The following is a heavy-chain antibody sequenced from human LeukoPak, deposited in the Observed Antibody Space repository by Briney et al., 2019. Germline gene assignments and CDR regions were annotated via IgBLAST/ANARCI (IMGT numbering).Heavy chain of an antibody. J-gene: IGHJ4*02. Sequence: ASVKVSCKASGYTFTSYYMHCVRQAPGQGLEWMGIINPSGGSTSYAQKFQGRVTMTRDTSTSTVYMELSSLRSEDTAVYYCARDAAMYSSGWYFDYWGQGTLVTVSS. V-gene: IGHV1-46*01. CDR3: ARDAAMYSSGWYFDY. D-gene: IGHD6-19*01. CDR1: GYTFTSYY. CDR2: INPSGGST.